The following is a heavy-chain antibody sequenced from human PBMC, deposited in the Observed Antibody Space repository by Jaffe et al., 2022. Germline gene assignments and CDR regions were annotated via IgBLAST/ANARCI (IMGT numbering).Heavy chain of an antibody. D-gene: IGHD4-17*01. CDR3: TRDHGDYFHFDL. V-gene: IGHV3-49*03. CDR2: IRSKAYGGTT. Sequence: EVQVVESGGGLVQPGRSLRLSCTASGFTFGDFAMSWFRQAPGKGLEWVSFIRSKAYGGTTQYAASVKGRFTISRDDSKNIAYLQMNSLITEDTAVYYCTRDHGDYFHFDLWGRGTLVTVSS. J-gene: IGHJ2*01. CDR1: GFTFGDFA.